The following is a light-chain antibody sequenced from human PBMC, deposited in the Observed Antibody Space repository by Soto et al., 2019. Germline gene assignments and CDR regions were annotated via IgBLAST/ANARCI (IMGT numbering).Light chain of an antibody. CDR3: SSFTSSNTRV. J-gene: IGLJ1*01. CDR2: DVT. CDR1: SSDVGGYDY. V-gene: IGLV2-14*03. Sequence: QSALTQPASVSGSPGQSITISCTGTSSDVGGYDYVSWYQQHPGKVPKLLIYDVTDRPSGVSNRFSGSKSGNTASLTISGLQAEDEAAYYSSSFTSSNTRVFGAGTKVTVL.